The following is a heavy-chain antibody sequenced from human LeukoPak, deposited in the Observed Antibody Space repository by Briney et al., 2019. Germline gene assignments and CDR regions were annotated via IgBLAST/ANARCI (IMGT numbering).Heavy chain of an antibody. CDR2: ISGSGGST. CDR3: AKLGDYYYYMDV. D-gene: IGHD2-15*01. J-gene: IGHJ6*03. Sequence: PGGSLRLSCAASGSTFSSYAMSWVRQAPGKGLEWVSAISGSGGSTYYADSVKGRFTISRDNSKNTLYLQMNSLRAEDTAVYYCAKLGDYYYYMDVWGKGTTVTVSS. CDR1: GSTFSSYA. V-gene: IGHV3-23*01.